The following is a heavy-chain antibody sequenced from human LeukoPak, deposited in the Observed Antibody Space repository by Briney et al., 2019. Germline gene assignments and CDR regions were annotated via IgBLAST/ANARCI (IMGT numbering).Heavy chain of an antibody. Sequence: GGSLRLSCAASGFTFSSYEMNWVRQAPGKGLEWVSYISSSGSTIYYADSVKGRFTISRDNAKNSLYLQMNSLRAEDTAVYYCARAAAYCGGDCYGGFDYWGQGTLVTVSS. V-gene: IGHV3-48*03. CDR3: ARAAAYCGGDCYGGFDY. D-gene: IGHD2-21*02. J-gene: IGHJ4*02. CDR2: ISSSGSTI. CDR1: GFTFSSYE.